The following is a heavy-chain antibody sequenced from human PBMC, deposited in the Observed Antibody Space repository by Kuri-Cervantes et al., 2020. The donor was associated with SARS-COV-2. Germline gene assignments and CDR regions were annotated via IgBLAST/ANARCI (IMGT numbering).Heavy chain of an antibody. Sequence: LSLTCAASGFTFSSYAMSWVRQAPGKGLEWVSAISGSGGSTYYADSVKGRFTISRDNSKNTLYLQMNSLRAEDTAVYYCAKDLVVVPAANVFELQGMDVWGKGTTVTVSS. D-gene: IGHD2-2*01. CDR3: AKDLVVVPAANVFELQGMDV. J-gene: IGHJ6*04. CDR2: ISGSGGST. V-gene: IGHV3-23*01. CDR1: GFTFSSYA.